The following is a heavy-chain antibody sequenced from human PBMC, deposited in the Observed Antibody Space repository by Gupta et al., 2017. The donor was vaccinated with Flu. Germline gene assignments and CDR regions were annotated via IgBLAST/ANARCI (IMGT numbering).Heavy chain of an antibody. CDR1: GFLFSTSG. CDR2: ISDDGSVK. J-gene: IGHJ4*02. D-gene: IGHD1/OR15-1a*01. CDR3: AKKFNGGTGITIGVDY. Sequence: VQLVESGGGVVQPGRSLRLSCAASGFLFSTSGMHWLRQAPGKGLEWVAVISDDGSVKKYADSVKGRFTISRDNSKNTVYLQINSLRAEDTAVYYCAKKFNGGTGITIGVDYWGQGTLVTVSS. V-gene: IGHV3-30*18.